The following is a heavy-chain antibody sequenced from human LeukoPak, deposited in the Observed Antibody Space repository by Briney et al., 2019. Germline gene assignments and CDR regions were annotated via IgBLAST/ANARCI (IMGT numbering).Heavy chain of an antibody. D-gene: IGHD4-11*01. CDR3: ARDYSNYGSSDYYYGMDV. J-gene: IGHJ6*02. CDR2: MNPNSGNT. V-gene: IGHV1-8*02. Sequence: ASVKVSCKASGGTFSSYAISWVRQATGQGLEWMGWMNPNSGNTGYAQKFQGRVTMTRNTSISTAYMELSSLRSEDTAVYYCARDYSNYGSSDYYYGMDVWGQGTTDTVSS. CDR1: GGTFSSYA.